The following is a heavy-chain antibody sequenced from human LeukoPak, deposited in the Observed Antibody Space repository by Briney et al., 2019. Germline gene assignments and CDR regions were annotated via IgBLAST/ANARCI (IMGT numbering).Heavy chain of an antibody. CDR1: GYSISSGYY. D-gene: IGHD2-2*01. Sequence: SETLSLTCAVSGYSISSGYYWGWIRQPPGKGLEWIGRIYHSGSTYYNPSLKSRVTISVDTSKNQFSLKLSSVTAADTAVYHCARHHCSSTSCSDAFDIWGQGTMVTVSS. V-gene: IGHV4-38-2*01. J-gene: IGHJ3*02. CDR2: IYHSGST. CDR3: ARHHCSSTSCSDAFDI.